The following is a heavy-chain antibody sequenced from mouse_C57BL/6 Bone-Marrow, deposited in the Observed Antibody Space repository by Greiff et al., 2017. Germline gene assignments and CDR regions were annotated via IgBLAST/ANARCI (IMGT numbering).Heavy chain of an antibody. Sequence: QVQLKQSGAELARPGASVKLSCKASGYTFTSYGISWVKQRTGQGLEWIGEIYPRSGNTYYNEKFKGKATLTADKSSSTAYMELRSLTSEDSAVYFWARDDYDWFAYWGQGTLVTVSA. J-gene: IGHJ3*01. CDR1: GYTFTSYG. CDR3: ARDDYDWFAY. D-gene: IGHD2-4*01. CDR2: IYPRSGNT. V-gene: IGHV1-81*01.